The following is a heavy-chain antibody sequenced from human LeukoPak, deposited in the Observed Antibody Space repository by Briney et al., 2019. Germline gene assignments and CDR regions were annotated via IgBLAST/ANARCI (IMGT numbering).Heavy chain of an antibody. CDR3: AKGGALDP. Sequence: SQTLSLTCTVSGASISSGGNYWNWIRQPQGKGLEWIGYVFQTGSTHYNPSLKSRVNISLDRAKNHFSLKLSSVTAADTAVYYCAKGGALDPWGPGTLVTVPS. V-gene: IGHV4-30-2*01. CDR2: VFQTGST. CDR1: GASISSGGNY. J-gene: IGHJ5*02.